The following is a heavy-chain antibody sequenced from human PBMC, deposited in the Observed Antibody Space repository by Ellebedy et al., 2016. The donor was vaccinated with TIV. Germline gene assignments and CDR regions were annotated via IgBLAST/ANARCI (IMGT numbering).Heavy chain of an antibody. D-gene: IGHD3-10*01. CDR2: ISSSSSYI. CDR1: GFTFSSYS. V-gene: IGHV3-21*01. Sequence: GESLKISXAASGFTFSSYSMNWVRQAPGKGLEWVSSISSSSSYIYYADSVKGRFTISRDNSKNTLYLQMNSLRAEDTAVYYCSHSAGAYDYWGQGTLVTVSS. CDR3: SHSAGAYDY. J-gene: IGHJ4*02.